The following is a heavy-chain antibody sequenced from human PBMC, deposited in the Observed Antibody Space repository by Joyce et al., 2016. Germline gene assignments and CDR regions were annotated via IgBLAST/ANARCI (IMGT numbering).Heavy chain of an antibody. CDR2: ISAHHGNT. D-gene: IGHD3-22*01. J-gene: IGHJ3*02. CDR3: ASDIHYYNSSGYYWCAFDI. Sequence: QVQLVQSGSEVKKPVASVEVSCKASGYIFTTYGISWVRQDPGQGFEWMGWISAHHGNTKYAQKSQGRVTMTIATSTSTAYMELESLRSDDTAVYYCASDIHYYNSSGYYWCAFDIWGQGTMVSVSS. V-gene: IGHV1-18*01. CDR1: GYIFTTYG.